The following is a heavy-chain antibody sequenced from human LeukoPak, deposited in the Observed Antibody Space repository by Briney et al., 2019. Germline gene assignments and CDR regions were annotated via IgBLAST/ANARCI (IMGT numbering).Heavy chain of an antibody. CDR3: AGRGSYATLHLY. D-gene: IGHD1-26*01. CDR1: GFTFSSYS. V-gene: IGHV3-48*04. Sequence: GVSLRLPCGDSGFTFSSYSMKWAPQAPGQGLERVTYISSSSSTIYYADSVKGRFTISRANAKNSLYLQMNSLRAEDTAVYYSAGRGSYATLHLYWGQGTLVTVSS. CDR2: ISSSSSTI. J-gene: IGHJ4*02.